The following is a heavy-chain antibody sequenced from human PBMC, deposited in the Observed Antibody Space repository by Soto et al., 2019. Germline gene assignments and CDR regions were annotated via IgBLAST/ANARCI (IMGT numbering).Heavy chain of an antibody. CDR3: ATDRAGGSYYDY. CDR2: FDPEDGET. D-gene: IGHD1-26*01. V-gene: IGHV1-24*01. Sequence: ASVKVSCKVSGYTLTELSMHWVRQAPGKGLEWMGGFDPEDGETIYAQKFQGRVTVTEDTSTDTAYMELSSLRSEDTAVYYCATDRAGGSYYDYWGQGTLVTVSS. CDR1: GYTLTELS. J-gene: IGHJ4*02.